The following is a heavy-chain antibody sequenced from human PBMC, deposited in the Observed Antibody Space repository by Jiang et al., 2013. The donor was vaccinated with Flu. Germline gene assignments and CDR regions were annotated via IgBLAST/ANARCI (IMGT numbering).Heavy chain of an antibody. J-gene: IGHJ3*02. CDR3: ARKTQWLVRSDAFDI. Sequence: DDKYYSTSLKTRLTISKDTSKNQVVLTMTNMDPVDTATYYCARKTQWLVRSDAFDIWGQGTMVTVSS. CDR2: DDK. V-gene: IGHV2-70*01. D-gene: IGHD6-19*01.